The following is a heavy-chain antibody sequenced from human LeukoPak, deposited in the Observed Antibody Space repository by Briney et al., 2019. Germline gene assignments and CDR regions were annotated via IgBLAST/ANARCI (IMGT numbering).Heavy chain of an antibody. V-gene: IGHV4-4*07. D-gene: IGHD3-22*01. CDR2: ICTSGST. CDR1: GGSISSYY. Sequence: PSETLSRTCTVSGGSISSYYWSWIRQPTGKGLEWIGRICTSGSTNYNPSLKSRVTMSVDTSKNQFSLKLSSVTAADTAVYYCARDRGGSSGYYVDPRGEFDPWGQGTLVTISS. CDR3: ARDRGGSSGYYVDPRGEFDP. J-gene: IGHJ5*02.